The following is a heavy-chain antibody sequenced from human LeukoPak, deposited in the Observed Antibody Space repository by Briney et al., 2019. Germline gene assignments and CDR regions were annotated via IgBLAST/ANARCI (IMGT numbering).Heavy chain of an antibody. CDR3: ARTAARRFDY. CDR2: INPTGGST. Sequence: ASVKVSCKASGYTFPSYFMYWVRQAPGQGLEWMGIINPTGGSTTYAQKFQGRVTMTGDTSTSTVYMELSSLRSDDTAVYYCARTAARRFDYWGQGTLVTVSS. V-gene: IGHV1-46*01. J-gene: IGHJ4*02. D-gene: IGHD6-6*01. CDR1: GYTFPSYF.